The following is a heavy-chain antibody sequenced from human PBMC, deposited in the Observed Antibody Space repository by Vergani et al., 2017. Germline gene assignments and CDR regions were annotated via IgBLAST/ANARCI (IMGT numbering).Heavy chain of an antibody. CDR1: GGSISSGDYY. D-gene: IGHD2-21*02. Sequence: QVQLQESGPGLVKPSQTLSLTCTVSGGSISSGDYYWSWIRPPPGKGLEWIGYIYYIGSTYYNPSLKSRVTISVDTSKNQFSLKLSSVTAADTAVYYCASYYYCGGDCLYNWFDPWGQGTLVTVSS. J-gene: IGHJ5*02. CDR2: IYYIGST. V-gene: IGHV4-30-4*01. CDR3: ASYYYCGGDCLYNWFDP.